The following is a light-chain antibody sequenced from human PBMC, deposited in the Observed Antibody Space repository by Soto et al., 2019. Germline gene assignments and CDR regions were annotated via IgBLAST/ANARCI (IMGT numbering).Light chain of an antibody. CDR2: EGS. J-gene: IGLJ1*01. CDR1: SSDVGSYNL. Sequence: QSALTQPASVSGSPGQSITISCTGTSSDVGSYNLVSWYQQHPGKAPKLMIYEGSKRPSGVSNRFSGSKSGNTASLTISGLQAEDEAEYYCCSYAGSSTFHYVFGTGTKLTVL. CDR3: CSYAGSSTFHYV. V-gene: IGLV2-23*01.